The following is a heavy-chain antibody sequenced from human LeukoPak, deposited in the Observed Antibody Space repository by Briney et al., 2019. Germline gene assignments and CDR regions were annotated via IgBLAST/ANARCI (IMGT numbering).Heavy chain of an antibody. J-gene: IGHJ4*02. CDR2: ISSSGSTI. Sequence: GGSLRLSCAASGFTFSDYYMSWIRQAPGKGLEWVSYISSSGSTIYYADSVKGRFTISRDNAKNSLYLQMNSLRAEDTAVYYCALPRRYSSGWYDYWGQGTLVTVSS. D-gene: IGHD6-19*01. V-gene: IGHV3-11*01. CDR3: ALPRRYSSGWYDY. CDR1: GFTFSDYY.